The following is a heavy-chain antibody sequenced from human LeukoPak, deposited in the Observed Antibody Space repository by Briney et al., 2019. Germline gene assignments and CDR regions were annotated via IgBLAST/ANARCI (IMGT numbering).Heavy chain of an antibody. Sequence: VASVKVSCKASGYTFTSYAMHWVRQAPGQRLEWMGWINTGNGNTKYSQMFQGRVTITRDTSASTAYMELSSLRSEDTAVYYCARVGGRRGYSGYDIDYWGQGTLVTVSS. CDR3: ARVGGRRGYSGYDIDY. V-gene: IGHV1-3*04. CDR1: GYTFTSYA. J-gene: IGHJ4*02. D-gene: IGHD5-12*01. CDR2: INTGNGNT.